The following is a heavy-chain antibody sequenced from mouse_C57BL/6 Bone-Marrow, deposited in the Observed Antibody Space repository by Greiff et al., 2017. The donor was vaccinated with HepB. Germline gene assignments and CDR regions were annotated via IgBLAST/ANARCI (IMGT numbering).Heavy chain of an antibody. CDR1: GFTFTDYY. CDR2: IRNKANGYTT. CDR3: ARLRCLIYYGYDYFDY. V-gene: IGHV7-3*01. J-gene: IGHJ2*01. Sequence: EVQLVESGGGLVQPGGSLSLSCAASGFTFTDYYMSWVRQPPGKALEWLGFIRNKANGYTTEYSASVKGRFTISRDNSQSILYLQMNALRAEDSATYYCARLRCLIYYGYDYFDYWGQGTTLTVSS. D-gene: IGHD2-2*01.